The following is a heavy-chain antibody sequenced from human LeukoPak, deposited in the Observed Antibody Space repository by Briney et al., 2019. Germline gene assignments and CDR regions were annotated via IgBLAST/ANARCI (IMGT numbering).Heavy chain of an antibody. CDR2: VYSSGST. J-gene: IGHJ4*02. D-gene: IGHD6-19*01. CDR1: GDSISGYY. Sequence: SETLSLICTVSGDSISGYYWSWLRQPAGKGLEWIGRVYSSGSTNYNPSLKSRVTMSVDTSKNQFSLTLNSVTAADTAVYYCARDRQWLENDYWGQGTPVTVSS. CDR3: ARDRQWLENDY. V-gene: IGHV4-4*07.